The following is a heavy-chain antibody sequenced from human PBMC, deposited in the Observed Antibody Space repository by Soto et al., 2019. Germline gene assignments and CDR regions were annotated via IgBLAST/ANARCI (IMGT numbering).Heavy chain of an antibody. V-gene: IGHV1-46*03. D-gene: IGHD3-22*01. CDR3: VRDPSSGYRSFDY. J-gene: IGHJ4*02. CDR1: GYIFTNYY. CDR2: INLSADRT. Sequence: QVQLVQSGAEVKKPGASVKVACKASGYIFTNYYIHWVRQAPGQGLEWMGIINLSADRTSYAQKFQCRFTVTMDTSTSTVYMELGSLRSEDTAVYYCVRDPSSGYRSFDYWGQGTLVTVSS.